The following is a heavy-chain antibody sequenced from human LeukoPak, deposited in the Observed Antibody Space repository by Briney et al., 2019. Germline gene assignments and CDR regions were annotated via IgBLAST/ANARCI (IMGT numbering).Heavy chain of an antibody. CDR3: ARTIFGVVTKHNWFDP. CDR2: IYPGDSDT. V-gene: IGHV5-51*03. CDR1: GYSFTSYW. D-gene: IGHD3-3*01. J-gene: IGHJ5*02. Sequence: GESLKISCTGSGYSFTSYWIGWVRQMPGKGLEWMGIIYPGDSDTRYSPSFQGQVTISADKSISTAYLQWSSLKASDTAMYYCARTIFGVVTKHNWFDPWGQGTLVTVSS.